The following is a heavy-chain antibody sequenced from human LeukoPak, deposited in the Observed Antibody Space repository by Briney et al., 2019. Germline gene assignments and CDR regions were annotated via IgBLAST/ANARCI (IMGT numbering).Heavy chain of an antibody. V-gene: IGHV1-8*03. CDR1: GYTFTGYY. Sequence: GASVKVSCKASGYTFTGYYMHWVRQAPGQGLEWMGWMNPNSGNTGYAQKFQGRVTITRNTSISTAYMELSRLRSDDTAVYYCASLGETTMVRGVIQDYYYYMDVWGKGTTVTVSS. CDR2: MNPNSGNT. D-gene: IGHD3-10*01. J-gene: IGHJ6*03. CDR3: ASLGETTMVRGVIQDYYYYMDV.